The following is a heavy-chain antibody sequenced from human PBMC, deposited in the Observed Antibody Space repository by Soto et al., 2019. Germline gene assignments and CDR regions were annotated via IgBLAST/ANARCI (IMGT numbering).Heavy chain of an antibody. V-gene: IGHV1-2*04. D-gene: IGHD2-2*01. J-gene: IGHJ3*02. Sequence: ASVKVSCKASGYSFTDYHIHWVRQAPGQGLEWLGRINPKSGGTNNAQKFQGWVTMTRDTSISTAYMELSRLRSDDTAVYYCARVGYCSSTSCDGDAFDIWGQGTMVTVSS. CDR2: INPKSGGT. CDR1: GYSFTDYH. CDR3: ARVGYCSSTSCDGDAFDI.